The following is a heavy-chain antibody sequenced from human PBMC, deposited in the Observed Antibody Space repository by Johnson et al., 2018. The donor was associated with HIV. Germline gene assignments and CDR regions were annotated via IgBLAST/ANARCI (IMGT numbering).Heavy chain of an antibody. CDR3: ARDRIPYNWNYEGDAFDI. CDR2: IKQDGSEK. Sequence: VQLVDSGGGLVQPGGSLRLSCAASGFTFSSYWMSWVRQAPGKGLEWVAHIKQDGSEKYYVDSVKGRFTLSRDNAKNSMYLQMNSLRAEDTAVYYCARDRIPYNWNYEGDAFDIWGQGTMVTVSS. V-gene: IGHV3-7*01. D-gene: IGHD1-7*01. CDR1: GFTFSSYW. J-gene: IGHJ3*02.